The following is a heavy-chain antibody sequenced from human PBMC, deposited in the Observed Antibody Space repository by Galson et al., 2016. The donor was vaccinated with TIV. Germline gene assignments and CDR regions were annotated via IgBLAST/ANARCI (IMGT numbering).Heavy chain of an antibody. V-gene: IGHV3-66*02. D-gene: IGHD2-21*01. CDR1: GLIVTDNS. J-gene: IGHJ6*02. CDR3: ARVRRHCGNECFLRYYYGMDV. Sequence: SLRLSCAASGLIVTDNSMTWVRQAPGKGLEWVALIYDDGKKMYADSVQGRFTISRDSSKNVLYLQMTSLRGEDTAVYFCARVRRHCGNECFLRYYYGMDVWGQGTTVTVSS. CDR2: IYDDGKK.